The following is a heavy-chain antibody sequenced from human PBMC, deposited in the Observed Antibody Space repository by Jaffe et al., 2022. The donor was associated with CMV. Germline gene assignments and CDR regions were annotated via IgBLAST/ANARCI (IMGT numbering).Heavy chain of an antibody. J-gene: IGHJ6*03. D-gene: IGHD5-12*01. CDR2: INAGNGNT. Sequence: QVQLVQSGAEVKKPGASVKVSCKASGYTFTSYAMHWVRQAPGQRLEWMGWINAGNGNTKYSQKFQGRVTITRDTSASTAYMELSSLRSEDTAVYYCARDRGAHSGYDYMVGFNYMDVWGKGTTVTVSS. V-gene: IGHV1-3*01. CDR3: ARDRGAHSGYDYMVGFNYMDV. CDR1: GYTFTSYA.